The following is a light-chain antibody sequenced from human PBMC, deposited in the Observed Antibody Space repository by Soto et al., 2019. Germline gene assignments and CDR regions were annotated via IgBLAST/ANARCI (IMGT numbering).Light chain of an antibody. CDR2: EXS. J-gene: IGLJ1*01. CDR1: SSDVGGYDY. V-gene: IGLV2-14*03. Sequence: QSVLTQPPSASGTPGQRVTISCTGTSSDVGGYDYVSWYQLHPGKAPKLMVFEXSXRPSGVSYRFSGSKSGNTASLTISGLQAEDEADYFCSSYSISTAYLFGTGTKVTV. CDR3: SSYSISTAYL.